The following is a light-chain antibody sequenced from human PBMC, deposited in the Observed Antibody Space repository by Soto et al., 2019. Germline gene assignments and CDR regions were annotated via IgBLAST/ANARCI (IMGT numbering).Light chain of an antibody. Sequence: QSVLTQPASVSGSTGQSITISCTGTSSDVGSYNYVSWYQQHPGKVPKLVIYEVSNRPSGISYRFSGSKSGNTASLTISGLQAEDEADYYCSSYTSRATQVFCGGTKVTVL. J-gene: IGLJ3*02. CDR2: EVS. CDR1: SSDVGSYNY. CDR3: SSYTSRATQV. V-gene: IGLV2-14*01.